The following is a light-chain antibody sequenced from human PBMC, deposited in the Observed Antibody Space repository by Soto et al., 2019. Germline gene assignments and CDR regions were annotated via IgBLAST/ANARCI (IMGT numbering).Light chain of an antibody. J-gene: IGLJ1*01. Sequence: QSVLTQPASLSVSPGQSITFSCTGTSSDVGSYDYVSWHQQHPGKAPKLIIYDVNNRPSGVPSRFSGSKSGNTASLIISGLQTEDEADYYCCAYSTSGTHVFGTGTKVTVL. CDR1: SSDVGSYDY. CDR3: CAYSTSGTHV. CDR2: DVN. V-gene: IGLV2-14*03.